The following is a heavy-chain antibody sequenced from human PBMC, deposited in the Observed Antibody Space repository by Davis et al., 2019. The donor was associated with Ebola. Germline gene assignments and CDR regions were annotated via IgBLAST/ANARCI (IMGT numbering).Heavy chain of an antibody. J-gene: IGHJ6*02. Sequence: PGGSLRLSCAASGFTFSNAWMSWVRQAPGKGLEWVGRIKSKTDGGTTDYAAPVKGRFTISSDDSKNTLYLQMNSLKTEDTAVYYCTTVSGGDHVFGYYYYYYGMDVWGQGTTVTVSS. CDR1: GFTFSNAW. V-gene: IGHV3-15*01. CDR3: TTVSGGDHVFGYYYYYYGMDV. D-gene: IGHD3-16*01. CDR2: IKSKTDGGTT.